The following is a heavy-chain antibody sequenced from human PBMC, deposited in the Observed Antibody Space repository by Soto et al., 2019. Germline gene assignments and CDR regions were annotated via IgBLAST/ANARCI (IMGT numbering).Heavy chain of an antibody. CDR2: IYYSGST. V-gene: IGHV4-59*01. Sequence: SETLSLTCTVSGGSISSYYWSWIRQPPGKGLEWIGYIYYSGSTNYNPSLKSRVTISVDTSKNQFSLKLSSVTAADTAVYYCARKPLYAPQRRGAFDIWGQGTMVTVSS. CDR1: GGSISSYY. J-gene: IGHJ3*02. D-gene: IGHD2-2*01. CDR3: ARKPLYAPQRRGAFDI.